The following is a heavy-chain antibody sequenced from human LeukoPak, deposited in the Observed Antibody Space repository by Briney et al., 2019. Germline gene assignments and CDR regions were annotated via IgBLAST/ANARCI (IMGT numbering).Heavy chain of an antibody. CDR2: MQYDGSDK. Sequence: GGSLRLSCAASGFTFSSYGMHWVRQAPGKGLEWVTFMQYDGSDKFYADSVKGRFTISRDNSKNTLYLQMNSLRAEDTAVYYCARDGVWCSSTSCYAEYHFDYWGQGTLVTVSS. CDR3: ARDGVWCSSTSCYAEYHFDY. CDR1: GFTFSSYG. D-gene: IGHD2-2*01. V-gene: IGHV3-30*02. J-gene: IGHJ4*02.